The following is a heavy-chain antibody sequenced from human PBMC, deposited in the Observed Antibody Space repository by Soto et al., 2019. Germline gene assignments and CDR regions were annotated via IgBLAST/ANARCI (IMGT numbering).Heavy chain of an antibody. D-gene: IGHD3-16*01. J-gene: IGHJ5*02. CDR2: MNPNNGNT. CDR3: ARLKQDYAVA. CDR1: GYTFASYD. Sequence: QVQLVQSGAEVKKPGASVKVSCKATGYTFASYDINWVRLATGQGLEWMGWMNPNNGNTAYAQKFQGRVTMTRNTSISTAYMELSSLRSEDTAVYYCARLKQDYAVAWGQGTLVTVSS. V-gene: IGHV1-8*01.